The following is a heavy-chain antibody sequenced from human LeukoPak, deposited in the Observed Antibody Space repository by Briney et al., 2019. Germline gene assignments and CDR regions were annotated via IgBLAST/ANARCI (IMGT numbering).Heavy chain of an antibody. CDR2: IDQEGSEK. Sequence: GGSLRLSCAVSGLTFRSFWMSWVRQAPGKGLEWVANIDQEGSEKYFVDSVKGRFTISRDNAKNSLHLQMNTLTAEDTAVYYCARERDGRFFDYWGQGTLVTVSS. V-gene: IGHV3-7*01. D-gene: IGHD5-24*01. J-gene: IGHJ4*02. CDR1: GLTFRSFW. CDR3: ARERDGRFFDY.